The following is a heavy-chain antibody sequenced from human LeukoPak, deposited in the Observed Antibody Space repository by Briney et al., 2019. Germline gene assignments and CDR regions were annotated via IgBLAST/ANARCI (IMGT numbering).Heavy chain of an antibody. CDR1: GYTFTDYY. D-gene: IGHD5-18*01. Sequence: ASVKVSCKASGYTFTDYYIHWVRQAPGQGLEWMGWINPNSGGTNYAQKFQGRVTMTRDTSISTACMELSGLRSDDTAVYYGAREDGYRYESWGQGALVTVSS. J-gene: IGHJ5*02. V-gene: IGHV1-2*02. CDR3: AREDGYRYES. CDR2: INPNSGGT.